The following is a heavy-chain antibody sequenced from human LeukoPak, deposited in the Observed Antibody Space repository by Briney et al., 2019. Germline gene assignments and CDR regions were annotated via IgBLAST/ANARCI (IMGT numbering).Heavy chain of an antibody. J-gene: IGHJ4*02. CDR1: GGSISTDDYW. Sequence: SETLSLTCDVSGGSISTDDYWWGWIRQPPGKGQEWIAIIFFTGKTHHNPSLRSRAFMSVDTSKNQFSLRLSAVTAADTAVYYCARQMGLGVWALDYWGQGTLVTVSS. V-gene: IGHV4-39*01. D-gene: IGHD5/OR15-5a*01. CDR2: IFFTGKT. CDR3: ARQMGLGVWALDY.